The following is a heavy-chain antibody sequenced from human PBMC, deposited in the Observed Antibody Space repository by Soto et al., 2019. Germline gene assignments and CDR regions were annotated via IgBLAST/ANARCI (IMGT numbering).Heavy chain of an antibody. D-gene: IGHD3-22*01. V-gene: IGHV3-30*18. CDR2: ISYDGSNK. CDR1: GFTFSSYG. CDR3: AKESYYYDSSGYEKGYGMDV. J-gene: IGHJ6*02. Sequence: QVQLVESGGGVVQPGRSPRLSCAASGFTFSSYGMHWVRQAPGKGLEWVAVISYDGSNKYYADSVKGRFTISRDNSKNTLYLQMNSLRAEDTAVYYCAKESYYYDSSGYEKGYGMDVWGQGTTVTVSS.